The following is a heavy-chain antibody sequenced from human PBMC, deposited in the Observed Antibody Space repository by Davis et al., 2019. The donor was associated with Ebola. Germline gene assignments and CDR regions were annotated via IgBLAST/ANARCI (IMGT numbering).Heavy chain of an antibody. CDR2: TYYSGTT. J-gene: IGHJ4*02. Sequence: SETLSLTCTVSGGSISSYNHYWGWIRQPPGKGLEWIGSTYYSGTTYYKPSLESRVTISLDTSKNQFSLRLSSVSAADTAVYYCARSHSDWLLPFDYWGQGTLATVSS. CDR1: GGSISSYNHY. V-gene: IGHV4-39*07. D-gene: IGHD3-9*01. CDR3: ARSHSDWLLPFDY.